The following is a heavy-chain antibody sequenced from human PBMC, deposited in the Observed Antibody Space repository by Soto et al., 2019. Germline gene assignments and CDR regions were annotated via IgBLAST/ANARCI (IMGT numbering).Heavy chain of an antibody. Sequence: ASVKVSCKASGYTFTGYYMHWVRQAPGQGLEWMGWINPNSGGTNYAQKFQGRVTMTRDTSISTAYMELSRLRSDDTAVYYCARDRAVAGTIAYYYYGMDVWGQGTTVTVS. CDR2: INPNSGGT. J-gene: IGHJ6*02. CDR3: ARDRAVAGTIAYYYYGMDV. V-gene: IGHV1-2*02. CDR1: GYTFTGYY. D-gene: IGHD6-19*01.